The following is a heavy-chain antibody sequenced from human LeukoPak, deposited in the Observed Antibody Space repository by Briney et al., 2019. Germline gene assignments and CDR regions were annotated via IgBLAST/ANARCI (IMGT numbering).Heavy chain of an antibody. CDR1: GYTVTSYG. Sequence: GASVKVSCKASGYTVTSYGVSWVRQAPGQGLEWMGWISAYNGNTNYARKFQGRVTMTTDTSTSTAYMELRSLRSDDTAVYYCARDGQYYYDSSGYFLTPDAFDIWGQGTMVTVSS. CDR3: ARDGQYYYDSSGYFLTPDAFDI. J-gene: IGHJ3*02. CDR2: ISAYNGNT. V-gene: IGHV1-18*01. D-gene: IGHD3-22*01.